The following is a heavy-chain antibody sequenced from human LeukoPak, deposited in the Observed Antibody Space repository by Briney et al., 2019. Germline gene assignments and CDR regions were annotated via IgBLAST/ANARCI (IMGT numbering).Heavy chain of an antibody. Sequence: GGSLRLSCAASGFIFSTYGMHWVRQAPGKGLEWVAFIRYDGSNKYYADSVKGRFTISRDNSKNTLYLQMNSLRAEDTAVYYCAKDFSDLGANYFDYWGQGTLVTVSS. V-gene: IGHV3-30*02. D-gene: IGHD1-26*01. J-gene: IGHJ4*02. CDR1: GFIFSTYG. CDR3: AKDFSDLGANYFDY. CDR2: IRYDGSNK.